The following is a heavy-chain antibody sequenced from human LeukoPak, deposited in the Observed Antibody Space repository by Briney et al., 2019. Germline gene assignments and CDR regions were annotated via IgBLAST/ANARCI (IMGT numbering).Heavy chain of an antibody. V-gene: IGHV4-4*08. CDR1: GGSISSYY. CDR2: IYTSGST. CDR3: AREVDAAAAYNWFDP. Sequence: KSSETLSLTCTVSGGSISSYYWSWIRQPPGKGLEWIGYIYTSGSTNYNPSLKSRVTISVDTSKNQFSLRLSSVTAADTAVYYCAREVDAAAAYNWFDPWGQGTLVTVSS. D-gene: IGHD2-2*01. J-gene: IGHJ5*02.